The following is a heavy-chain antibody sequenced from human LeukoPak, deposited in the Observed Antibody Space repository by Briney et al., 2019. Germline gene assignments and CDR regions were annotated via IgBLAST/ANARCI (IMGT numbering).Heavy chain of an antibody. CDR1: GDSISLSFYY. V-gene: IGHV4-39*07. D-gene: IGHD5-12*01. J-gene: IGHJ4*02. CDR3: ARKPGYSGSYWYFDY. Sequence: SETLSLTCSVSGDSISLSFYYWGWIRQPPGKGLEWIGSIYKSAYYNRSLQSRASISIDTSKNQFSLNLNSVTAGDTAVYYCARKPGYSGSYWYFDYWGQGIPVTVSS. CDR2: IYKSA.